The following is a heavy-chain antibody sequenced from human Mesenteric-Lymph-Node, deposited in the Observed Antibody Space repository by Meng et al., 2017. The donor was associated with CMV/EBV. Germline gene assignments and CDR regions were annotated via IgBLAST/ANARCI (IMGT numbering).Heavy chain of an antibody. V-gene: IGHV2-5*02. J-gene: IGHJ4*02. D-gene: IGHD3-9*01. CDR1: GFSLSTSGVV. Sequence: SGFSLSTSGVVVGWIRQPPGKALEWLALIYWDDDKRYSPSLKSRLTITKDTSKNQVVLTMTNMDPVDTATYSCARRPLRYFDWSFDYWGQGTLVTVSS. CDR2: IYWDDDK. CDR3: ARRPLRYFDWSFDY.